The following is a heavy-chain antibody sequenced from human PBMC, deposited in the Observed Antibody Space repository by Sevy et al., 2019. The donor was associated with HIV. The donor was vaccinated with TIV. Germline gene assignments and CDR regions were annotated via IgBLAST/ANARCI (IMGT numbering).Heavy chain of an antibody. D-gene: IGHD6-19*01. CDR2: ISGSGGST. V-gene: IGHV3-23*01. CDR3: AKSIAVAGTHYYYYGMDV. J-gene: IGHJ6*02. CDR1: GFTFSSYA. Sequence: GGSLRLSCAASGFTFSSYAMSWVRQAPGKGLEWVSAISGSGGSTYYADSVKGRFTISRDNSKNTLYLQMNSLRAEDTAEYYCAKSIAVAGTHYYYYGMDVWGQGTTVTVSS.